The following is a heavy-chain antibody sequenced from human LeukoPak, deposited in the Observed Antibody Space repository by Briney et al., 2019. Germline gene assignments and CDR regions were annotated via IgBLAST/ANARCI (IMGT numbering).Heavy chain of an antibody. CDR2: IHYNGTT. V-gene: IGHV4-31*02. CDR1: GGSISSGTYY. CDR3: AGGGDAYITGY. Sequence: SETLSLTCTVSGGSISSGTYYWTWIRQHPGKGLEWIGHIHYNGTTYYNPSLQSRVTISPDTSKNLFSLKLNSVTAADTAVYYCAGGGDAYITGYWGQGTLVTVSS. D-gene: IGHD5-24*01. J-gene: IGHJ4*02.